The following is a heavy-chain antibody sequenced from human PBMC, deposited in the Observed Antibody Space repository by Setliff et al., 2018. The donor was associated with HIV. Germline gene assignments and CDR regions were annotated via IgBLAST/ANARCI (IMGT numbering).Heavy chain of an antibody. J-gene: IGHJ2*01. Sequence: GESLKISCKASEYSFSNYWIGWVRQMPGKGLEWMGIIYPGDSDTRYGPSFQGQVTISADKSISTAYLQWSSLKASDTAMYYCARRQLAYDSWSYRGNWFFDLWGRGTLVTVSS. CDR3: ARRQLAYDSWSYRGNWFFDL. V-gene: IGHV5-51*01. CDR2: IYPGDSDT. CDR1: EYSFSNYW. D-gene: IGHD3-10*01.